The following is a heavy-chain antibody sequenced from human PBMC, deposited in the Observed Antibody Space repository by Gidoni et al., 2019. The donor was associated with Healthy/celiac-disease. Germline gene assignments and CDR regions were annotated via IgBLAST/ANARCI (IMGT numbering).Heavy chain of an antibody. Sequence: EVQLVESGGGLVQPGGSLRRSCAASGFTFSSYAMHWVRQAPGKGLEYVSAISSNGGSTYYANSVKGRFTISRDNSKNTLYLQMGSLRAEDMAVYYCARGDSTMVREKLFDYWGQGTLVTVSS. J-gene: IGHJ4*02. V-gene: IGHV3-64*01. D-gene: IGHD3-10*01. CDR1: GFTFSSYA. CDR2: ISSNGGST. CDR3: ARGDSTMVREKLFDY.